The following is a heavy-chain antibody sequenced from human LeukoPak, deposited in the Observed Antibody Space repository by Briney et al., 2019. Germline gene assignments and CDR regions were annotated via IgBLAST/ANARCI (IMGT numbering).Heavy chain of an antibody. CDR2: ISSSSSYI. D-gene: IGHD6-13*01. J-gene: IGHJ4*02. V-gene: IGHV3-21*01. Sequence: PGGSLRLSCAASGFTFSSYSMNWVRQAPGKGLEWVSSISSSSSYIYYADSVKGRFTISRDNAKNSLYLQMNSLRAEDTAVYYCARDRSSSFPVFDYWGQGTLVTVSS. CDR1: GFTFSSYS. CDR3: ARDRSSSFPVFDY.